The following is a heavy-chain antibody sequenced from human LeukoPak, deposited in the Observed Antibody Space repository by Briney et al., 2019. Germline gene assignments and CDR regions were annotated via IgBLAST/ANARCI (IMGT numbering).Heavy chain of an antibody. CDR3: ARGVCYSSSWYFRTRNWFDP. J-gene: IGHJ5*02. CDR2: INHSGST. Sequence: KTSETLSLTCAVYGGSFSGYYWSWIRQPPGKGLEWIGEINHSGSTNYNPSLKSRVTISVDTSKNQFSLELSSVTAADTAVYYCARGVCYSSSWYFRTRNWFDPWGQGTLVTVSS. CDR1: GGSFSGYY. D-gene: IGHD6-13*01. V-gene: IGHV4-34*01.